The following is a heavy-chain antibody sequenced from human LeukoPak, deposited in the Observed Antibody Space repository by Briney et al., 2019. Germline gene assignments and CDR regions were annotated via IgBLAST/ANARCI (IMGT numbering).Heavy chain of an antibody. CDR1: GFTFSSYG. D-gene: IGHD3-22*01. J-gene: IGHJ3*02. Sequence: GGSLRLSCAASGFTFSSYGMHWVRQAPGKVLEWVAVISYDGSNKYYADSVKGRFTISRDNSKNTLYLQMNSLRAEDTAVYYCAKDGGPNYDSSGYYTDDAFDIWGQGTMVTVSS. V-gene: IGHV3-30*18. CDR3: AKDGGPNYDSSGYYTDDAFDI. CDR2: ISYDGSNK.